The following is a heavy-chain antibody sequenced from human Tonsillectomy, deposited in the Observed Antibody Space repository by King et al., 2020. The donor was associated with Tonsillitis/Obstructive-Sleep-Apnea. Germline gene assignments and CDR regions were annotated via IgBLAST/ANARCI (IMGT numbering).Heavy chain of an antibody. D-gene: IGHD2-15*01. Sequence: VQLQQWGAGLLKPSETLSLTCAVYGGSFSGYYWSWFRQPPGKGLEWIGEINHSGSTNYNPSLKSRVTISVDTSKNQFSLKLSSVTAADTAVYYCARGRRVVVVAATPYFDYWGQGTLVTVSS. CDR3: ARGRRVVVVAATPYFDY. CDR1: GGSFSGYY. J-gene: IGHJ4*02. CDR2: INHSGST. V-gene: IGHV4-34*01.